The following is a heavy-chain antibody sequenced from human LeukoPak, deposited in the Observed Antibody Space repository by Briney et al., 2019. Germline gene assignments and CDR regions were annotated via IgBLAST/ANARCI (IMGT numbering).Heavy chain of an antibody. Sequence: ETLSLTCTFSGASITDYYCSWIRQPPAKGLEWIGYIYYTGSPNYNPSLKSRVTLSLDRSQNQFSLKLTSVTAADTAVYYCAYGGDAYKTGYWGQGTLVTVSS. D-gene: IGHD5-24*01. CDR3: AYGGDAYKTGY. V-gene: IGHV4-59*01. CDR1: GASITDYY. J-gene: IGHJ4*02. CDR2: IYYTGSP.